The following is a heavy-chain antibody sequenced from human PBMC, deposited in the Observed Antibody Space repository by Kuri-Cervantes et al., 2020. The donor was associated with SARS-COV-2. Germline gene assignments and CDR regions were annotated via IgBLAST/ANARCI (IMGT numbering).Heavy chain of an antibody. CDR3: AKDVGWYSMSYYYGMDV. CDR2: ISYDGNNK. CDR1: GFTFSHFA. J-gene: IGHJ6*02. V-gene: IGHV3-30*18. D-gene: IGHD6-19*01. Sequence: GGSLRLSCAASGFTFSHFALFWVRQAPGKGLEWVAVISYDGNNKYYSDSVMGRFTISRDDSTNTVYLQMNSLRAEDTAVYYCAKDVGWYSMSYYYGMDVWGQGTTVTVSS.